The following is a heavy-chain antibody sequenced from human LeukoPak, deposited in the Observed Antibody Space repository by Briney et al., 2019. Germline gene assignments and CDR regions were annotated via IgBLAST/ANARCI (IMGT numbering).Heavy chain of an antibody. CDR3: ARDLDILTGYYIEARNWFDP. CDR2: IYYSGST. Sequence: SETLSLTRTVSGGSISSSSYYWGWIRQPPGKGLEWIGSIYYSGSTYYNPSLKSRVTISVDTSKNQFSLKLSPVTAADTAVYYCARDLDILTGYYIEARNWFDPWGQGTLVTVSS. V-gene: IGHV4-39*07. D-gene: IGHD3-9*01. CDR1: GGSISSSSYY. J-gene: IGHJ5*02.